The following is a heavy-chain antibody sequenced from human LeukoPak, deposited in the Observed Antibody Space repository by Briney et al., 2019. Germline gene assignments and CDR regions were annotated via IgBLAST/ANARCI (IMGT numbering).Heavy chain of an antibody. CDR1: GFTFDDYA. CDR3: ASLGYDFWSGYYRTYYYYYYMDV. D-gene: IGHD3-3*01. V-gene: IGHV3-43*02. CDR2: ISGDGGST. Sequence: PGGSLRLSCAASGFTFDDYAMHWVRQAPGKGLEWVSLISGDGGSTYYADSVKGRFTISRDNSKNSLYLQMNSLRTEDTALYYCASLGYDFWSGYYRTYYYYYYMDVWGKGTTVTVSS. J-gene: IGHJ6*03.